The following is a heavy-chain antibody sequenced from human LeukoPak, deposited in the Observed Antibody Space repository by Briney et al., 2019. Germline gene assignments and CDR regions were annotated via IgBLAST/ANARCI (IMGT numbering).Heavy chain of an antibody. CDR3: ARDLSSTPHWELDY. CDR2: VNSNSAVA. V-gene: IGHV1-2*06. Sequence: ASVKVSCKTSGYTFTDYFIHWVRQAPGQGLEWMGRVNSNSAVAESEEKFQGRVTVTRDTSIRTVYMELFRLTSDDTAIYYCARDLSSTPHWELDYWGQGILVTVSS. CDR1: GYTFTDYF. D-gene: IGHD7-27*01. J-gene: IGHJ4*02.